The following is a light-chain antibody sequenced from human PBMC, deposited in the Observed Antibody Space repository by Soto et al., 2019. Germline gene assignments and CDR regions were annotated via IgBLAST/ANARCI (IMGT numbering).Light chain of an antibody. J-gene: IGKJ4*01. Sequence: DIQVSQSPSSLSASVGDRVTIICRASQGIGNYVGWYQQKPGKAPKRLIYAASNLESGVPPRFSGSGSGTEFTLTISTLQPEDFAVYYCLQQNSFPQSFGGGTTVEIK. CDR3: LQQNSFPQS. V-gene: IGKV1-17*01. CDR2: AAS. CDR1: QGIGNY.